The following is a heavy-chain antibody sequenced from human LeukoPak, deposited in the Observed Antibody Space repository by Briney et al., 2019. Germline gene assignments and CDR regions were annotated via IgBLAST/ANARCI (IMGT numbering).Heavy chain of an antibody. D-gene: IGHD3-22*01. J-gene: IGHJ4*02. V-gene: IGHV4-59*12. Sequence: SETLSLTCSVSGGSISSYYWSWMRQPPGKGLEWIGYIYYSGSTNYNPSLKSRVTISVDTPKNQFSLKLSSVTAADTAVYYCARAPDKWLSYFDYWGQGTLVTVSS. CDR2: IYYSGST. CDR3: ARAPDKWLSYFDY. CDR1: GGSISSYY.